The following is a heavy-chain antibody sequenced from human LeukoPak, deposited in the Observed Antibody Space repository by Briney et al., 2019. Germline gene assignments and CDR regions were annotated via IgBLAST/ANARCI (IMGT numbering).Heavy chain of an antibody. CDR3: ARSVAASRDY. J-gene: IGHJ4*02. D-gene: IGHD2-15*01. CDR2: ISSSGTTI. CDR1: GFTFSSYE. Sequence: PGGSLRLSCAASGFTFSSYEMNWVRQAPEKGLEWISYISSSGTTIYYADSVRGRFTISRDNAMNSLYLQMNSLRAEDTALYYCARSVAASRDYWGQGTLVTVSS. V-gene: IGHV3-48*03.